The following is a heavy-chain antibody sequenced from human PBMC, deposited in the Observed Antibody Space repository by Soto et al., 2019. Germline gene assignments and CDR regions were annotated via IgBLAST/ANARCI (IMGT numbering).Heavy chain of an antibody. Sequence: GGSLRLSCVASEFNLSSYGMHWVRQAPGKGLEWVAVISYDGSNKYSADSVKGRFTISRDNSKNTLYLQMSSLRAEDTAVYYCARGFSAGKGSPPDFWGQGSLVTVSS. CDR2: ISYDGSNK. CDR1: EFNLSSYG. V-gene: IGHV3-30*12. D-gene: IGHD6-13*01. J-gene: IGHJ4*02. CDR3: ARGFSAGKGSPPDF.